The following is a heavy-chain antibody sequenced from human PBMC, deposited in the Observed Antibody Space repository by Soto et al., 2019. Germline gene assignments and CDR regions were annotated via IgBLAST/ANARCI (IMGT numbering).Heavy chain of an antibody. V-gene: IGHV2-5*02. CDR1: GFSLTTSGVG. CDR2: IYWDDDK. D-gene: IGHD3-3*01. CDR3: AHRVLRTVFGLVTTTAIYFDF. Sequence: QITLKDSGPTVVKPTETLTLTCTFSGFSLTTSGVGVGWVRQSPGKDPEWLALIYWDDDKRYSTSLNSRLIITKDTSKNQVVLTMANVDPADTATYYCAHRVLRTVFGLVTTTAIYFDFWGPGTPVVVSS. J-gene: IGHJ4*02.